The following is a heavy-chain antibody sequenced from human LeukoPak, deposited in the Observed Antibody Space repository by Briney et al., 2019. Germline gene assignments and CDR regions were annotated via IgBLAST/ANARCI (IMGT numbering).Heavy chain of an antibody. CDR1: GFTFSSYA. Sequence: GRSLRLSCAASGFTFSSYAMHWVRQAPGKGLEWVAVISYDGSNKYYADSVKGRFTISRDNSKNTLYLQMNSLRAEDTAVYYCARDRRKGDPSSSWHLFDYWGQGTLVTVSS. CDR2: ISYDGSNK. V-gene: IGHV3-30-3*01. D-gene: IGHD6-13*01. J-gene: IGHJ4*02. CDR3: ARDRRKGDPSSSWHLFDY.